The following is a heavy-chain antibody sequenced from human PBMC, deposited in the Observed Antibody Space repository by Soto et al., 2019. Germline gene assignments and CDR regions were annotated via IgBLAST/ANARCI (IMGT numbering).Heavy chain of an antibody. V-gene: IGHV1-2*02. Sequence: ASVKVSCKASGYTVTGYYMHWVRQAPGQGLEGMGWINPNSGGTNYAQRFQGRVTMTRDTSISTAYMELSRLRSDDTAVYYCASQYCSGGSCYSSWFDPWGQGTLVTVSS. CDR3: ASQYCSGGSCYSSWFDP. CDR2: INPNSGGT. D-gene: IGHD2-15*01. J-gene: IGHJ5*02. CDR1: GYTVTGYY.